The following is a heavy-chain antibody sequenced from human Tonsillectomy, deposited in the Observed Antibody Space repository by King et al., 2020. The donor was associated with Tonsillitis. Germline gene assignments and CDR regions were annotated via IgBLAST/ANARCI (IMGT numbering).Heavy chain of an antibody. CDR1: GFTFSSYS. J-gene: IGHJ4*02. CDR2: ISSSSSYI. D-gene: IGHD3-22*01. Sequence: VQLVESGGGLVKPGGSLRLSCAASGFTFSSYSMNWVRQAPGKGLEWVSSISSSSSYIYYADSVKGRFTISIDNAKNSLYLQMNSLRAEDTAVYYCAGGFYNYYDSSGYYYAFDYWGQGTLVTVSS. V-gene: IGHV3-21*01. CDR3: AGGFYNYYDSSGYYYAFDY.